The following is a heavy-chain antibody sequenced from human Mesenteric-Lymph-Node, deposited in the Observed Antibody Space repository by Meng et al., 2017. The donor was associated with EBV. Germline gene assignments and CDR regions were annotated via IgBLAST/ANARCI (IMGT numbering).Heavy chain of an antibody. V-gene: IGHV1-18*01. CDR2: VSAYNGNT. CDR3: TRDGPNYGNYINFDY. D-gene: IGHD4-11*01. J-gene: IGHJ4*02. Sequence: QVQLVQSGAEVKNPGASVKVSCKASGYMFTSHGVSWVRQAPGQGLEWMAWVSAYNGNTNYAKQFQGRVTVTADTATSTAYMELRSLTSDDTAVYYCTRDGPNYGNYINFDYWGQGPLVTVAS. CDR1: GYMFTSHG.